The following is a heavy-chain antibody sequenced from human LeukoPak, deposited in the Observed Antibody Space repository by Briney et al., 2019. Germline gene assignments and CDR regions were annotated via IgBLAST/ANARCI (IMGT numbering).Heavy chain of an antibody. CDR1: GDRVSINRDA. Sequence: SQTLSHSSAICGDRVSINRDAWNWIRQSPSRGLEWLGRTYYRSNDYAVSVKTRMTINVDTSKNQVSLQLSSVTTEDTAVYYCARGGNNAFLIWGGGPMVTVSS. D-gene: IGHD1/OR15-1a*01. CDR2: TYYRSN. J-gene: IGHJ3*02. V-gene: IGHV6-1*01. CDR3: ARGGNNAFLI.